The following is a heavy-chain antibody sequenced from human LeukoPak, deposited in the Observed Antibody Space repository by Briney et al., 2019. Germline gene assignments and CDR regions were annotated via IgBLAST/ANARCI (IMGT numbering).Heavy chain of an antibody. CDR3: ARLGERTTMIRGVIVEAFDI. CDR1: GFTFSSYE. V-gene: IGHV3-48*03. Sequence: GGSLRLSCAASGFTFSSYEMNWVRQAPGKGLEWVSYIRSSGSIIYYADSVKGRFTISRDNAQNSLHLQMNSLRDEDTAVYYCARLGERTTMIRGVIVEAFDIWGQGTMVTVSS. CDR2: IRSSGSII. J-gene: IGHJ3*02. D-gene: IGHD3-10*01.